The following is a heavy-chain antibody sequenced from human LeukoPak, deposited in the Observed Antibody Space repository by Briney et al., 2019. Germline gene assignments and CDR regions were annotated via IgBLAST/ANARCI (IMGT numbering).Heavy chain of an antibody. V-gene: IGHV4-34*01. J-gene: IGHJ6*02. CDR2: INHSGNT. CDR3: ARGGSSSSYYYYGMDV. Sequence: SETLSLTCAVYGGSFSGYYWSWIRQPPGKGLEWIGEINHSGNTNYNPSLKSRVTISVDTSKNQFSLKLSSVTAADTAVYYCARGGSSSSYYYYGMDVWGQGTTVTVSS. CDR1: GGSFSGYY. D-gene: IGHD6-6*01.